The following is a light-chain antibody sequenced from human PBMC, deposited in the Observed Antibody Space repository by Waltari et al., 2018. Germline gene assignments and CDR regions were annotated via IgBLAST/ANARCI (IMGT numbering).Light chain of an antibody. Sequence: QSALTQPASVSGSLGQSITISCTGTSDDIGAYNYVSWYQQHPGRAPTRIISDVNKRPSGLSSRFSASKSGITASLTISGLQAEDEADYYCCSFTSSTTWVFGGGTTLTVL. CDR2: DVN. J-gene: IGLJ3*02. CDR1: SDDIGAYNY. CDR3: CSFTSSTTWV. V-gene: IGLV2-14*03.